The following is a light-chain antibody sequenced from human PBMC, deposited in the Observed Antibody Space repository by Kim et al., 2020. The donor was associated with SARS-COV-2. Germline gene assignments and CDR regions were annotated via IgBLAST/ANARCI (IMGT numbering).Light chain of an antibody. CDR2: RAS. CDR1: QSISSD. Sequence: SVSPGESARLSCRANQSISSDLAWYQQKPGQAPRLLVYRASTRATGIPARFSGSGSGTEFTLTISSLQSEDFAVYFCQHYSSWPLAFGGGTRVEI. J-gene: IGKJ4*01. V-gene: IGKV3-15*01. CDR3: QHYSSWPLA.